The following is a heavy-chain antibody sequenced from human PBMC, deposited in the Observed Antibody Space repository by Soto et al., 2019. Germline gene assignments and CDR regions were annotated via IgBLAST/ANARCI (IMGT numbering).Heavy chain of an antibody. D-gene: IGHD5-18*01. CDR1: GFKFSDYA. CDR3: AKVMVKNWFDP. J-gene: IGHJ5*02. Sequence: PGGSLRLSCTASGFKFSDYAITWVRQAPGEGLEWVSVISGSGGSTYYADSVKGRFTISRDNSKNTLYLQMNSLRADDTAVYYCAKVMVKNWFDPWGQGTLVTVSS. CDR2: ISGSGGST. V-gene: IGHV3-23*01.